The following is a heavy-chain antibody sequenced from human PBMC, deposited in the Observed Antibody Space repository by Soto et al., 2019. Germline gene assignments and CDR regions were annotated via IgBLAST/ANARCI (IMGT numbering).Heavy chain of an antibody. CDR3: AQAYGSGWTMGDF. D-gene: IGHD6-19*01. CDR1: GFTFSSYG. CDR2: ISYDGSNK. V-gene: IGHV3-30*03. Sequence: QVQLVESGGGVVQPGRSLRLSCAASGFTFSSYGMHWVRQAPGKGLEGLAVISYDGSNKYYADSVKGRFTSSRDNSKNALYRQGNSLRAEDKAMYDCAQAYGSGWTMGDFWGQGTLVTVSS. J-gene: IGHJ4*02.